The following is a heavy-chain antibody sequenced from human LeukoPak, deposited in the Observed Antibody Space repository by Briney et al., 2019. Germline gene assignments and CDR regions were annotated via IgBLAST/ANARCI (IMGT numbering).Heavy chain of an antibody. CDR2: IYYSGST. J-gene: IGHJ4*02. CDR3: ASGGGLIFDY. Sequence: SETLSLTCTVSVGSITSYYWSWIRQPPGKGLEWIGYIYYSGSTNYNPSLKSRVTVSVDTSNNQFSLKLSSVTAADTAVYYCASGGGLIFDYWGQGTLVTVSS. V-gene: IGHV4-59*01. D-gene: IGHD2-8*01. CDR1: VGSITSYY.